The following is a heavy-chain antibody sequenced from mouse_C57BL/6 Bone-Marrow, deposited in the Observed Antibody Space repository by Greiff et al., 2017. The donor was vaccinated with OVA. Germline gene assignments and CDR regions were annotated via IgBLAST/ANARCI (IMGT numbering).Heavy chain of an antibody. J-gene: IGHJ1*03. CDR2: IWRGGST. V-gene: IGHV2-5*01. CDR3: AKRDYYGSRYFDV. CDR1: GFSLTSYG. D-gene: IGHD1-1*01. Sequence: QVQLQQSGPGLVQPSQSLSITCTVSGFSLTSYGVHWVRQSPGKGLEWLGVIWRGGSTDYNAAFMSRLSITKDNSKSQVFFKMNSLQADDTAIYYCAKRDYYGSRYFDVWGTGTTVTVSS.